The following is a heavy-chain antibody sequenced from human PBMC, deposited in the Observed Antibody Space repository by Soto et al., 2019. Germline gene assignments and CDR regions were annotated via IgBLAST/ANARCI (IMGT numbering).Heavy chain of an antibody. Sequence: GESLRLSCAASGFTFSSYAMHWVRQAPAKGLEWVAVISYDGSNKYYADSVKGRFTISRDNSKNTLYLQMNSLRAEDTAVYYCARTHSDYYDSSPNWFAPWGQGTLVTAPQ. CDR3: ARTHSDYYDSSPNWFAP. V-gene: IGHV3-30-3*01. CDR1: GFTFSSYA. D-gene: IGHD3-22*01. J-gene: IGHJ5*02. CDR2: ISYDGSNK.